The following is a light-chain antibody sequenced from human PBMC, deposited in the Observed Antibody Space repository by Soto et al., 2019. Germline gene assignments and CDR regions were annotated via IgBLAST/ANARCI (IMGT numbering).Light chain of an antibody. CDR1: QSSSRR. CDR3: QQYHSWA. V-gene: IGKV1-5*01. Sequence: DIQVTQSPPTLSASIGDRVTMTCRISQSSSRRLAWYQQRPGKAPRLLIYDASSLESGVPSRFSGSGSGTEFTLTITSLEPDDFATYYCQQYHSWAFGQGTKVEVK. CDR2: DAS. J-gene: IGKJ1*01.